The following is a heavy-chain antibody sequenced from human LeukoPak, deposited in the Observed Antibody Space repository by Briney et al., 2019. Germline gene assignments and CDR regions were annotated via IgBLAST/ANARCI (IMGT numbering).Heavy chain of an antibody. D-gene: IGHD4-17*01. CDR1: GFTFSSYA. CDR3: AKVDYGDYFDY. Sequence: NPGGSLRLSCAASGFTFSSYAMSWVRQAPGKGLEWVSAISGSGGSTHYADSVKGRFTISRDNSKNTLYLQMNSLRAEDTAVHYCAKVDYGDYFDYWGQGTLVTVSS. J-gene: IGHJ4*02. V-gene: IGHV3-23*01. CDR2: ISGSGGST.